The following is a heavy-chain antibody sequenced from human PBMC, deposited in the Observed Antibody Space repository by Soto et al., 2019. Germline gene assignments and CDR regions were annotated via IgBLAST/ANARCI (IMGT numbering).Heavy chain of an antibody. CDR3: AKDMGSRYSSGWYVSYFDY. CDR2: TSWNSGSI. J-gene: IGHJ4*02. V-gene: IGHV3-9*01. Sequence: GGSLRLSCAASGFTFDDYAMHWVRQAPGKGLEWVSGTSWNSGSIGYADSVKGRFTISRDNAKNSLYLQMNSLRAEDTALYYCAKDMGSRYSSGWYVSYFDYWGQGTLVTVSS. CDR1: GFTFDDYA. D-gene: IGHD6-19*01.